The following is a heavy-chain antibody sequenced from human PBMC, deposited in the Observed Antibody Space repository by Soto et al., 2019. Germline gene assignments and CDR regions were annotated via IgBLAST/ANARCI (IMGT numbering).Heavy chain of an antibody. V-gene: IGHV4-59*01. CDR2: IYYTGST. CDR1: GGSISSDY. J-gene: IGHJ6*02. CDR3: ARALRGVVVVAAREMDV. Sequence: QVPLQASGPGLVKPSETLSLTCRVSGGSISSDYWSWIRQPPGKGLEWIGYIYYTGSTNYNPSRSSRVTISVDTSKNQFSLTLRSVTAADTAVYYCARALRGVVVVAAREMDVWCQGTTVTVSS. D-gene: IGHD2-15*01.